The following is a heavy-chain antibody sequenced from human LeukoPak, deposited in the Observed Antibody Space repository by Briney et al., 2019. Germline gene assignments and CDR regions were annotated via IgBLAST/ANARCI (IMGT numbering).Heavy chain of an antibody. CDR3: ARVFAVATVDY. V-gene: IGHV4-34*01. J-gene: IGHJ4*02. CDR2: INHSGST. D-gene: IGHD3-10*02. Sequence: SETLSLTCAVYGGSFSGYYWSWIRQPPEKGLEWIGEINHSGSTSYNPSLKSRVTISVATSKNQFSLKLSSVTAADTAVYYCARVFAVATVDYWGQGTLVTVSS. CDR1: GGSFSGYY.